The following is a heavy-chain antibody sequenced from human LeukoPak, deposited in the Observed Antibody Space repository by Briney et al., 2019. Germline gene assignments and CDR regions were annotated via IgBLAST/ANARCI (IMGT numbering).Heavy chain of an antibody. Sequence: GGSLRLSCAASGFTFSDHYMDWVRQAPGKGLGWVGRSRNKANSYTTEYAASVKGRVTISRDDSKKSLYLQMNSLKSEDTAVYYCVRHDVAGPGMDVWGKGTTVTVSS. V-gene: IGHV3-72*01. CDR1: GFTFSDHY. CDR2: SRNKANSYTT. CDR3: VRHDVAGPGMDV. J-gene: IGHJ6*04. D-gene: IGHD2-15*01.